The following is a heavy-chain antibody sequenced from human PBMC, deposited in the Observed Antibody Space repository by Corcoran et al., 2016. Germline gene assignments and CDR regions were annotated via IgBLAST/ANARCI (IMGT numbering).Heavy chain of an antibody. D-gene: IGHD6-19*01. Sequence: EVQLVESGGGLVQPGGSLRLSCAASGFTFSSYSMNWVRQAPGKGLEWVSYISSSSSTIYYADSVKGRFTISRDNAKNSLYLQMNSLRSEDTAVYYCAGVVRGLSSGWYDYWGQGTLVTVSS. CDR3: AGVVRGLSSGWYDY. CDR2: ISSSSSTI. V-gene: IGHV3-48*01. CDR1: GFTFSSYS. J-gene: IGHJ4*02.